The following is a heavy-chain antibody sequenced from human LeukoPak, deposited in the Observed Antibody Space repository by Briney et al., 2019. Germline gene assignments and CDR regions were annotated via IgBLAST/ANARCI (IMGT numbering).Heavy chain of an antibody. CDR3: AKGRPAAGQYYFDY. CDR1: SGSLSSGVYY. CDR2: TSYSGTT. Sequence: SQTLSLTCTVSSGSLSSGVYYWSWIRHLSGKGLEWIGSTSYSGTTYYNPSLKSRVTISLDTSKNQFSLKLTSVSAADTAVYYCAKGRPAAGQYYFDYWGQGTLVTVSS. J-gene: IGHJ4*02. D-gene: IGHD6-13*01. V-gene: IGHV4-31*03.